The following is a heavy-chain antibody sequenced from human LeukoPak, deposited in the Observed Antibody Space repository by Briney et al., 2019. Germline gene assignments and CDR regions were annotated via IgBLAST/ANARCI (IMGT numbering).Heavy chain of an antibody. CDR2: IKQDGSEK. D-gene: IGHD3-3*01. CDR3: ARELRFLEWLNFDY. V-gene: IGHV3-7*01. CDR1: GFTFSSYW. J-gene: IGHJ4*02. Sequence: GGSLRLSCAASGFTFSSYWMSWVRQAPGKGLEWVANIKQDGSEKYYVDSVKGRFTISRDNAKNSLHLQMNSLRAEDTAVYYCARELRFLEWLNFDYWGQGTLVTVSS.